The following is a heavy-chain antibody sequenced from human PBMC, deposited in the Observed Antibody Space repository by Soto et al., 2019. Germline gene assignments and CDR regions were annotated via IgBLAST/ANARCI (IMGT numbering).Heavy chain of an antibody. V-gene: IGHV3-9*01. CDR1: GFTFDDYA. D-gene: IGHD6-13*01. CDR3: AKDMTAAGIFDY. CDR2: ISGNSGSI. J-gene: IGHJ4*02. Sequence: PGGSLRLSCAASGFTFDDYAMHWVRQAPGKGLEWVSGISGNSGSIGYADSVKGRFTISRDNAKNSLYLQMNSLRAEDTALYYCAKDMTAAGIFDYWGQGTLVTVSS.